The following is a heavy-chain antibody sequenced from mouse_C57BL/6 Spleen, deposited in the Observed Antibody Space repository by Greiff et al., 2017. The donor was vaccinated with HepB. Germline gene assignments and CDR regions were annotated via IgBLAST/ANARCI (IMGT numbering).Heavy chain of an antibody. V-gene: IGHV1-69*01. CDR2: IDPSDSYT. J-gene: IGHJ4*01. Sequence: VQLQQPGAELVMPGASVKLSCKASGYTFTSYWMHWVKQRPGQGLEWIGEIDPSDSYTNYNQKFKGKSTLTVDKSSSTAYMQLSSLTSEDSAVYYCARRGGSYGSSLYAMDYWGQGTSVTVSS. D-gene: IGHD1-1*01. CDR1: GYTFTSYW. CDR3: ARRGGSYGSSLYAMDY.